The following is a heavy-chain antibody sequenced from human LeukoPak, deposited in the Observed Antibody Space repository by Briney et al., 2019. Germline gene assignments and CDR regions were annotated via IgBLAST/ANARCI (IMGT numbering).Heavy chain of an antibody. CDR1: GFTFSSYG. V-gene: IGHV3-30*03. CDR2: ISYDGSNK. D-gene: IGHD3-10*01. J-gene: IGHJ4*02. CDR3: ARVSPPSYGSGSYYNGALDY. Sequence: PGRSLRLSCAASGFTFSSYGMHWVRQAPGKGLEWVAVISYDGSNKYYADSVKGRFTISRDNAKNSLYLQMNSLRAEDTAVYYCARVSPPSYGSGSYYNGALDYWGQGTLVTVSS.